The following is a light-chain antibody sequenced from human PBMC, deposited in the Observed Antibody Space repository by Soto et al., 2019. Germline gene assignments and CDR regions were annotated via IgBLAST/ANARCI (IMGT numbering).Light chain of an antibody. CDR2: AAS. J-gene: IGKJ4*01. CDR1: QSIGDS. V-gene: IGKV3-11*01. CDR3: QQRRDWPLT. Sequence: EIVLTQSPATLSLSPGERASLSCRASQSIGDSLGWFQKKPGQAPRLLIYAASSRATGIPARFSGSGSGTDVTLTIGSLEPEDFGVYYCQQRRDWPLTFGGGTKVEIK.